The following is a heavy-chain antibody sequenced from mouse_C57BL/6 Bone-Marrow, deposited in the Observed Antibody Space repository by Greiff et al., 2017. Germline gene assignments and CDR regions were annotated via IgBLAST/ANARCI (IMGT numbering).Heavy chain of an antibody. V-gene: IGHV14-1*01. CDR1: GFNIKDYY. CDR3: ANFYFDY. Sequence: EVQLQQSGAELVRPGASVKLSCTASGFNIKDYYMHWVKQRPEQGLEWIGRIDPEDGDTEYAPKFQGKATMTAETSSNTAYLQLSSLTSEDTADYYCANFYFDYWGQGTTLTVSS. J-gene: IGHJ2*01. CDR2: IDPEDGDT.